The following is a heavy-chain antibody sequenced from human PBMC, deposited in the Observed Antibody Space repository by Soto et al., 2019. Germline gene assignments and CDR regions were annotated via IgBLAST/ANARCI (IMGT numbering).Heavy chain of an antibody. CDR2: ISAYNGNT. V-gene: IGHV1-18*01. CDR1: GYTFTSYG. D-gene: IGHD3-10*01. Sequence: QVQLVQSGAEVKKPGASVKVSCKTSGYTFTSYGISWVRQAPGQGLEWMGWISAYNGNTNYAQKLQGRVTMTTDTSTSTADMGLRSLRSDDTAVYYCARAYYYGSGSYSPKGWFDPWGQGTLVTVSS. CDR3: ARAYYYGSGSYSPKGWFDP. J-gene: IGHJ5*02.